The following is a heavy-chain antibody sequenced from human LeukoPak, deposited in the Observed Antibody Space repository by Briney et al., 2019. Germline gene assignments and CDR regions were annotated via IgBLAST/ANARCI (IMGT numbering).Heavy chain of an antibody. D-gene: IGHD3-3*01. CDR2: ISSSSSYI. CDR1: GFTFSSYS. J-gene: IGHJ4*02. CDR3: ARVRASYDFRSGYDLDY. V-gene: IGHV3-21*01. Sequence: GGSLRLSCAASGFTFSSYSMNWVRQAPGKGLEWVSSISSSSSYIYYADSVKGRFTISRDNAKNSLYLQMNSLRAEDTAVYYCARVRASYDFRSGYDLDYWGQGTLVTVSS.